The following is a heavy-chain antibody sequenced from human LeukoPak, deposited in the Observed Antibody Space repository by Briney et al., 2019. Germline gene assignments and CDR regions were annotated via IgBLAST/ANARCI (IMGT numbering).Heavy chain of an antibody. V-gene: IGHV1-69*04. CDR1: GGTSTTYA. D-gene: IGHD5-12*01. CDR3: ARGPYGGSYYFDD. J-gene: IGHJ4*02. CDR2: IVPFRDMT. Sequence: SVKVSCKVSGGTSTTYAITWVRQARGHGLEWVGRIVPFRDMTNHAQRFQDRVTITADTSANTAYMELSSLISEDTAVYCCARGPYGGSYYFDDWGQGTLVTVSS.